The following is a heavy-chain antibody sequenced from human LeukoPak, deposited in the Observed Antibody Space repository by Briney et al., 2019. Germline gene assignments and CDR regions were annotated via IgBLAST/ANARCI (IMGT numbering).Heavy chain of an antibody. CDR2: IYHSGST. J-gene: IGHJ4*02. CDR1: GYSISSGYY. Sequence: PSETLSLTCAVSGYSISSGYYWGWIRPPPGKGLEWIGSIYHSGSTYYNPSLKSRVTISVDTSKNQFSLKLSSVTAADTAVYYCARLTAGRSGSYLGDDYWGQGTLVTVSS. D-gene: IGHD3-10*01. V-gene: IGHV4-38-2*01. CDR3: ARLTAGRSGSYLGDDY.